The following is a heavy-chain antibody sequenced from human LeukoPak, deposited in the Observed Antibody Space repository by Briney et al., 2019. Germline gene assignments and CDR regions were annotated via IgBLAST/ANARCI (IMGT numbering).Heavy chain of an antibody. CDR1: GFTVSTTY. Sequence: GGSLRLSCVASGFTVSTTYMGWVRQAPGKGLEWVSVIYSGGTTYYADSVKGRFTFSRDNSKNTLYLQMNSLRAEDTAVYYCAKDQDGDSRPDYFDYWGQGTLVTVSS. D-gene: IGHD4-17*01. CDR2: IYSGGTT. CDR3: AKDQDGDSRPDYFDY. V-gene: IGHV3-53*01. J-gene: IGHJ4*02.